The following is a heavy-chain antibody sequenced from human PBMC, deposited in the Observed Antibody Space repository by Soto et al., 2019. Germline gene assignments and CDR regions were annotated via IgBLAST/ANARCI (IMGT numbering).Heavy chain of an antibody. J-gene: IGHJ4*02. CDR1: GFSLTTSGVG. Sequence: QITLNESGPTVVRPTETLTLTCRFSGFSLTTSGVGVGWIRQSPGKAPEWLALIYWDDDKRYSASLKSRLTITKETSKNKVFLTVSDLDPTDTATYYCAHRVLRTVFGLVTTTAIYFDFWGQGAAVAVSS. CDR2: IYWDDDK. CDR3: AHRVLRTVFGLVTTTAIYFDF. V-gene: IGHV2-5*02. D-gene: IGHD3-3*01.